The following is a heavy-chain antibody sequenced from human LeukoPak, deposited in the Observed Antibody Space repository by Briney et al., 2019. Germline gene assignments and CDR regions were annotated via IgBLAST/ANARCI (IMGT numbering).Heavy chain of an antibody. J-gene: IGHJ4*02. D-gene: IGHD3-3*01. CDR2: ISYDGSNK. V-gene: IGHV3-30*18. Sequence: GSLRLSCAASGFTFSSYGMHWVRQAPGKGLEWVAVISYDGSNKYYADSVTGRFTISRDNSKNTLYLQMNSLRAEDTAVYYCAKAGDYDFWSGFCIDYWGQGTLVTVSS. CDR3: AKAGDYDFWSGFCIDY. CDR1: GFTFSSYG.